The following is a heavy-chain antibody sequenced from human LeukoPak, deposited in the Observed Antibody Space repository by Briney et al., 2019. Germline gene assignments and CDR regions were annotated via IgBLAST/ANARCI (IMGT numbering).Heavy chain of an antibody. CDR2: ISNSGVP. D-gene: IGHD1-1*01. Sequence: SETLFLTCTVSGASISSYYWSWIRQPPGRGLEWIGFISNSGVPTYNPSLRSRVTISLDTSKNQFSLKLNSVTAADTAVYYCVSESRQLGNWGQGTLVTVSS. CDR3: VSESRQLGN. J-gene: IGHJ4*02. CDR1: GASISSYY. V-gene: IGHV4-4*08.